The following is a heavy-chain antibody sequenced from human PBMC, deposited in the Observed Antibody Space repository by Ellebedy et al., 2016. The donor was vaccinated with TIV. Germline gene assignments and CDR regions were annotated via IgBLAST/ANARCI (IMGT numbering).Heavy chain of an antibody. CDR1: GYTFTSYD. D-gene: IGHD6-19*01. CDR2: MNPNSGNT. V-gene: IGHV1-8*01. Sequence: AASVKVSCKASGYTFTSYDINWVRQATGQGLEWMGWMNPNSGNTGYAQKFQGRVTMTRNTSISTAYMELSSLRSEDTAVYYCARDRVAGRDDRFDPWGQGNLVTGSS. CDR3: ARDRVAGRDDRFDP. J-gene: IGHJ5*02.